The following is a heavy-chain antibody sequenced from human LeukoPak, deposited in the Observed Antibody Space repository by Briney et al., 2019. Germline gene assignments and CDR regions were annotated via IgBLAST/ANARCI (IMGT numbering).Heavy chain of an antibody. CDR2: IYYSGST. J-gene: IGHJ3*02. CDR3: AREWQQLEVFDI. Sequence: PSETLSLTCTVSGGSISSYYWSWIRQPPGKGLEWIGYIYYSGSTNYNPSLKSRVTISVDTSKSQFSLKLSSVTAADTAVYYCAREWQQLEVFDIWGQGTMVTVSS. V-gene: IGHV4-59*01. D-gene: IGHD6-13*01. CDR1: GGSISSYY.